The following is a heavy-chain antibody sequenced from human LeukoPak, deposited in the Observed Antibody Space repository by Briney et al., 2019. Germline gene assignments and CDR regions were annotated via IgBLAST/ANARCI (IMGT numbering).Heavy chain of an antibody. V-gene: IGHV3-7*01. Sequence: GGSLRLSCATSGFTFKNSWMSWVRQAPGKGLEWVANINQDGGEKYYGDSVKGRFTISRDDAKTSVYLHMNSLRGEDTAVYYCATLNWDDGVVSGFDRWGQGILVTVSS. D-gene: IGHD2-2*01. CDR3: ATLNWDDGVVSGFDR. CDR1: GFTFKNSW. J-gene: IGHJ5*02. CDR2: INQDGGEK.